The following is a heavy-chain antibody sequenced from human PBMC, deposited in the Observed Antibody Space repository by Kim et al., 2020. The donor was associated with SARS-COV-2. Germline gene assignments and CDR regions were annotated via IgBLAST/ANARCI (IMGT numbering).Heavy chain of an antibody. D-gene: IGHD6-19*01. CDR3: AAVTGIVN. CDR1: GFTFRSNW. Sequence: GGSLRLSCAASGFTFRSNWMHWVRQAPGKGPVWVSRINSDGSTTTYADSVKGRFTISRDNAKNTLYLQMNSLRVEDTAVYHCAAVTGIVNWGQGTLVIVS. CDR2: INSDGSTT. J-gene: IGHJ4*02. V-gene: IGHV3-74*01.